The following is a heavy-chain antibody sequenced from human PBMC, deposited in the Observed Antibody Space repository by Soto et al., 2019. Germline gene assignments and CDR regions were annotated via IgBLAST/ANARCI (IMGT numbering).Heavy chain of an antibody. D-gene: IGHD6-19*01. J-gene: IGHJ4*02. CDR1: GGSISSYY. CDR2: INHSGIT. CDR3: AIGPRMWLAGGGY. V-gene: IGHV4-34*01. Sequence: SETLSLTCTVSGGSISSYYWIWIRQPPGKGLEWLGEINHSGITDYNPSLKSRITISIDTSKKQFSLKLNSVTAADTAVYYCAIGPRMWLAGGGYWGQGTQVTVSS.